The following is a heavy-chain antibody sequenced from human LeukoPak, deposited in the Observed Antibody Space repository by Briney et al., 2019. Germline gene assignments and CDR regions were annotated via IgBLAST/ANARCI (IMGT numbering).Heavy chain of an antibody. J-gene: IGHJ3*02. CDR1: GYTFTSYD. V-gene: IGHV1-8*01. CDR3: ASQASGYDTGYAFDI. D-gene: IGHD5-12*01. CDR2: MNPNSGNT. Sequence: ASVKVSCKASGYTFTSYDINWVRQATGQGLERMGWMNPNSGNTGYAQKFQGRVTMTRNTSISTAYMELSSLRSEDTAVYYCASQASGYDTGYAFDIWGQGTMVTVSS.